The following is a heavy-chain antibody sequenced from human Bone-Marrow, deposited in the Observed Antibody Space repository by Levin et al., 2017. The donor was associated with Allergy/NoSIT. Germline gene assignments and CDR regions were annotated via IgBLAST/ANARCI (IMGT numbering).Heavy chain of an antibody. CDR3: ARDHSADHDFWSGYFGD. D-gene: IGHD3-3*01. CDR1: GYTFVGYY. J-gene: IGHJ4*02. Sequence: GESLKISCKASGYTFVGYYLHWVRQAPGQGLEWMGWINPNSGVTLYAEKFRGRVTLTRDTSISTVYMELSSLRSDDTAVYYCARDHSADHDFWSGYFGDGGQGTRVTVSS. V-gene: IGHV1-2*02. CDR2: INPNSGVT.